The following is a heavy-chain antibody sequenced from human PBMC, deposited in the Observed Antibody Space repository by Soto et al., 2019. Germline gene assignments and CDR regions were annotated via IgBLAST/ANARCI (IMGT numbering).Heavy chain of an antibody. CDR1: GYSFTNYW. V-gene: IGHV5-51*01. J-gene: IGHJ4*02. Sequence: GESLKISCKGSGYSFTNYWIGWVRQMPGKGLGLRWIIYPGESDTRYSPSFQGQVTISADKSNSTAYLPCNNLEGPDTAMYYCARGTVSSDFDYWGQGTLVTVSS. CDR3: ARGTVSSDFDY. CDR2: IYPGESDT. D-gene: IGHD4-17*01.